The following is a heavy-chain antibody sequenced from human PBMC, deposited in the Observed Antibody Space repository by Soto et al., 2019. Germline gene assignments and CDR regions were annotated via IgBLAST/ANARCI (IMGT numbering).Heavy chain of an antibody. J-gene: IGHJ4*02. V-gene: IGHV4-39*01. CDR1: GGSISSSSYY. CDR3: ARLGYSYGYFDY. Sequence: SETLSLTCTVSGGSISSSSYYWGWIRQPPGKGLEWIGSTYYSGSTYYNPSLKSRVTISVDTSKNQFSLKLSSVTAADAAVYYCARLGYSYGYFDYWGQGTLVTVSS. D-gene: IGHD5-18*01. CDR2: TYYSGST.